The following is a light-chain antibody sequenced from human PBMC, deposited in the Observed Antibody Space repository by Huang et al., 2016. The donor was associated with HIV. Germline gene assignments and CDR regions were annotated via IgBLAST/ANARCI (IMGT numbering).Light chain of an antibody. CDR2: DAS. CDR3: QQRSNWIT. V-gene: IGKV3-11*01. Sequence: EIVLTQSPATLSLSPGDRATLSCRASQSVANYLAWYQQKPGQAPRLLIYDASNRATGVPAMFSGSVSGTDFTLTISSLEPEDFAIYYCQQRSNWITFGQGTRLEIK. CDR1: QSVANY. J-gene: IGKJ5*01.